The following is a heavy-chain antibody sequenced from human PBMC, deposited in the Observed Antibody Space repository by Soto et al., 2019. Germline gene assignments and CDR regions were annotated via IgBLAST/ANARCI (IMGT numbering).Heavy chain of an antibody. CDR3: ARLLPDIVVVPAASEGDAFDI. CDR1: GYTFTSYG. Sequence: GASVKVSCKASGYTFTSYGISWVRQAPGQGLEWVGWISAYNGNTNYAQKLQGRVTMTTDTSTSTAYMELRSLRSDDTAVYYCARLLPDIVVVPAASEGDAFDIWGQGTMVTVSS. CDR2: ISAYNGNT. D-gene: IGHD2-2*01. V-gene: IGHV1-18*01. J-gene: IGHJ3*02.